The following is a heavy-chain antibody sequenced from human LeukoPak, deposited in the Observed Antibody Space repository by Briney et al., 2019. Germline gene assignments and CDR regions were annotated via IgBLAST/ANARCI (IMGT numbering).Heavy chain of an antibody. Sequence: PGGSLRLSCAASGFTFSSYAMSWVRQAPGKGLEWVSGISGSGGTTYYADSVRGRFTISRDNSKKTLFLQMSSLRAEDTAVYYCAKGDVVTAIFPLDYWGQGTLVIVSS. V-gene: IGHV3-23*01. CDR2: ISGSGGTT. J-gene: IGHJ4*02. CDR3: AKGDVVTAIFPLDY. CDR1: GFTFSSYA. D-gene: IGHD5-12*01.